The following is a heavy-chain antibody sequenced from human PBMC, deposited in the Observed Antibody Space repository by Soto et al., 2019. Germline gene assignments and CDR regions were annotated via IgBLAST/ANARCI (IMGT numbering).Heavy chain of an antibody. V-gene: IGHV1-18*04. J-gene: IGHJ5*02. CDR2: VSAYNGNT. CDR3: ARDWGIVVVPAATPINWFDP. CDR1: GYTFTSYG. Sequence: QVQLVQSGAEVKKPGASVKVSCKASGYTFTSYGISWVRQAPGQGLEWMGWVSAYNGNTNYAQKLQGRVTMTTDTSTSTAYMELRSLRSDDTAVYYCARDWGIVVVPAATPINWFDPWGQGTLVTVSS. D-gene: IGHD2-2*01.